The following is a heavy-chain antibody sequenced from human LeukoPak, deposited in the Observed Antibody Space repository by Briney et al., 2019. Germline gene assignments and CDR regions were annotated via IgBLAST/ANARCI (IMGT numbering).Heavy chain of an antibody. D-gene: IGHD1-26*01. V-gene: IGHV3-13*01. CDR2: IETVGNT. CDR3: IRIRTREHQYGMDV. Sequence: PGGSLSLSCAASGFTLTSYDMHWAPQATEKDLEWVSAIETVGNTYYSGSVEGRFTISRDDVKNSLYLHMNSLRDGDTAVYYCIRIRTREHQYGMDVWGQGTTVTVSS. CDR1: GFTLTSYD. J-gene: IGHJ6*02.